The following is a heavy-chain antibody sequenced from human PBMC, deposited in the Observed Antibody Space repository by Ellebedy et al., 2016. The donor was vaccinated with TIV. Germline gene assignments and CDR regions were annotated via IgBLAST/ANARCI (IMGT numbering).Heavy chain of an antibody. CDR3: ARDFRSGYGPFDI. CDR1: GGSMHGGDYY. D-gene: IGHD5-12*01. V-gene: IGHV4-31*03. Sequence: SETLSLTXTVSGGSMHGGDYYWSWVRQQPGKGLDWIGYIYYSGSTYYNPSLKSRATISIDTSKNHFSLNLTSVTAADTAVYYCARDFRSGYGPFDIWGQGTMVTVSS. J-gene: IGHJ3*02. CDR2: IYYSGST.